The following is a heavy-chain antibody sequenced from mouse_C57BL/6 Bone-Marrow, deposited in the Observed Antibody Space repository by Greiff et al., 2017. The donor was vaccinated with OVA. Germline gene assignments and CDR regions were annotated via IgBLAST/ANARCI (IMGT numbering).Heavy chain of an antibody. D-gene: IGHD2-4*01. CDR2: IWTGGGT. Sequence: VKLVESGPGLVAPSQSLSITCTVSGFSLTSYAISWVRQPPGKGLEWLGVIWTGGGTNYNSALKSRLSISKDNSKSQVFLKMNSLQTDDTARYYCARNGIDPIYDYDGAFAYWGQGTLVTVSA. CDR3: ARNGIDPIYDYDGAFAY. V-gene: IGHV2-9-1*01. CDR1: GFSLTSYA. J-gene: IGHJ3*01.